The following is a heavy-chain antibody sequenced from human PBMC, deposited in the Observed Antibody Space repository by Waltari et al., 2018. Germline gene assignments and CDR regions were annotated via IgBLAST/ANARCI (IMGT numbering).Heavy chain of an antibody. J-gene: IGHJ4*02. CDR3: AREGSSWYFN. CDR1: GGTFSSYA. CDR2: IIRSFGTA. Sequence: QVQLVQSGAEVKKPGSSVKVSCKASGGTFSSYAISWVRQAPGQGLEWMGVIIRSFGTANDAQKFQGRGTITTDESTITAYMELSSLRSEDTAVYYCAREGSSWYFNWGQGTLVTVSS. V-gene: IGHV1-69*05. D-gene: IGHD6-13*01.